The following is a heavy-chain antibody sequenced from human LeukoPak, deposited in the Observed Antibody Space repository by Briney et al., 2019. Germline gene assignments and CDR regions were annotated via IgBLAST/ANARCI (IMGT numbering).Heavy chain of an antibody. D-gene: IGHD4-17*01. J-gene: IGHJ4*02. Sequence: ASVKVSFKASGYTFTGYYMHWVRQAPGQGLEWMGWINPNSGGTNYAQKFQGRVTMTRDTSIRTAYMELGRLTSNDTAVYYCARAVESVTTIDYWGQGTLVTVSS. CDR1: GYTFTGYY. CDR2: INPNSGGT. CDR3: ARAVESVTTIDY. V-gene: IGHV1-2*02.